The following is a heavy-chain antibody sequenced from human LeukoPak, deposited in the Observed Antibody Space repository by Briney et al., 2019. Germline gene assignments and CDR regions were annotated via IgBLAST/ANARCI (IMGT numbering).Heavy chain of an antibody. J-gene: IGHJ4*02. D-gene: IGHD2-15*01. Sequence: GASVKVSCKASGYTFTGYYMHWVRQAPGQGLEWMGWINPNSGGTNYAQKFQGRVTMTRDTSISTAYMELSRLRSDDTAVYYCARTSPNLGYCSGGSCYYTFDYWGQGTLVTVSS. CDR3: ARTSPNLGYCSGGSCYYTFDY. CDR1: GYTFTGYY. V-gene: IGHV1-2*02. CDR2: INPNSGGT.